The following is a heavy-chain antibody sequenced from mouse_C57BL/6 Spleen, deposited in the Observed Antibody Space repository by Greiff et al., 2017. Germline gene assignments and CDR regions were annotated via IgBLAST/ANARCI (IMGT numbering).Heavy chain of an antibody. CDR1: GYTFTSYW. V-gene: IGHV1-59*01. Sequence: QVQLQQPGAELVRPGTSVKLSCKASGYTFTSYWMHWVKQRPGQGLEWIGVIDPSDSYTNYNPKFKGKATLTVDTSSSTAYMQLSSLTSEDSAVYYCAREPRDAMDYWGQGTSVTVSS. D-gene: IGHD3-1*01. J-gene: IGHJ4*01. CDR3: AREPRDAMDY. CDR2: IDPSDSYT.